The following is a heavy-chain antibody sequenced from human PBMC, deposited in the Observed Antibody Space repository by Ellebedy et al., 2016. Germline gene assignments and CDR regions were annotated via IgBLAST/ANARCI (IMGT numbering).Heavy chain of an antibody. CDR2: IIPIFGTA. J-gene: IGHJ4*02. Sequence: SVKVSXKASGGTFSSYAISWVRQAPGQGLEWMGGIIPIFGTANYAQKFQGRVTITADESTSTAYMELSSLRSEDTAVYYCARSFPSSRGSRYDYWGQGTLVTVSS. D-gene: IGHD6-19*01. CDR1: GGTFSSYA. CDR3: ARSFPSSRGSRYDY. V-gene: IGHV1-69*13.